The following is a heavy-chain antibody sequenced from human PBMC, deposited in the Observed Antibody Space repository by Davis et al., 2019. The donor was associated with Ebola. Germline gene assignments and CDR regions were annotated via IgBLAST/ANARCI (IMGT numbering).Heavy chain of an antibody. V-gene: IGHV1-24*01. CDR3: ATGMVRGVAYYYYYMDV. CDR1: GYTLTELS. Sequence: ASVKVSCKVSGYTLTELSMHWVRQAPGKGLEWMGGFDPEDGETIYAQKFQGRVTMTEDTSTDTAYMELSSLRSEDTAVYYCATGMVRGVAYYYYYMDVWGKGTTVTVSS. D-gene: IGHD3-10*01. CDR2: FDPEDGET. J-gene: IGHJ6*03.